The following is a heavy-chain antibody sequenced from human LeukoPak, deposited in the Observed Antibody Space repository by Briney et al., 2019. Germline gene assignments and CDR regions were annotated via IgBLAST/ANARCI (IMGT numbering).Heavy chain of an antibody. V-gene: IGHV3-30*03. D-gene: IGHD3-16*02. Sequence: PGRSLRLSCAVSGFTFSDYGMHWVRQAPGKGLEWVAVRSYGGSNKYYADSVKGRFTISRDNSKNTLYLQMSSLRVEDTAVYYCARARGGNHRYPFDLWGQGTLVTVSS. CDR1: GFTFSDYG. J-gene: IGHJ4*02. CDR3: ARARGGNHRYPFDL. CDR2: RSYGGSNK.